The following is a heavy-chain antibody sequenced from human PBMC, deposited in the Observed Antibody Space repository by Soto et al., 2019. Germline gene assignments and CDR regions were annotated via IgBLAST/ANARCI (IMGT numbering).Heavy chain of an antibody. CDR1: GYTFTGYY. CDR3: ARNAGYGDYGWFAP. CDR2: INPNSGGT. D-gene: IGHD4-17*01. V-gene: IGHV1-2*04. J-gene: IGHJ5*02. Sequence: QVQLVQSGAEVKKPGASVKVSCKASGYTFTGYYMHWVRQAPGQGLEWMGWINPNSGGTNYAQKFQGWVTMTRDTSSSTAYMELSRLRSDDTAVYYCARNAGYGDYGWFAPWGQGTLVTVSS.